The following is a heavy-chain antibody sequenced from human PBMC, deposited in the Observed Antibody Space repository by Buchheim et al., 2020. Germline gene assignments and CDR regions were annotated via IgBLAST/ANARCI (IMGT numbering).Heavy chain of an antibody. CDR3: ARDLGPSGYFDWFDP. CDR1: GFTFSSYA. CDR2: ISYDGSNK. Sequence: QVQLVESGGGVVQPGRSLRLSCAASGFTFSSYAMHWVRQAPGKGLEWVAVISYDGSNKYYAYSVKGRFTISRDNSKNTLYLQMNSLRAEDTAVYYCARDLGPSGYFDWFDPWGQGTL. J-gene: IGHJ5*02. V-gene: IGHV3-30*04. D-gene: IGHD3-22*01.